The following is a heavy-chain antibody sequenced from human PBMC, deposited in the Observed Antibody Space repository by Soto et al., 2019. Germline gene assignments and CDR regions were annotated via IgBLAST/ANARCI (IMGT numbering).Heavy chain of an antibody. J-gene: IGHJ4*02. D-gene: IGHD2-15*01. CDR1: GFTFSSYA. CDR2: ISGSGGST. CDR3: AKGDIVVVVAANYFDY. Sequence: GGTLRLSCAASGFTFSSYAMSWVRQAPGKGLEWVSAISGSGGSTYYADSVKGRFTISRDNSKNTLYLQMNSLRAEDTAVYYCAKGDIVVVVAANYFDYWGQGTLVTVSS. V-gene: IGHV3-23*01.